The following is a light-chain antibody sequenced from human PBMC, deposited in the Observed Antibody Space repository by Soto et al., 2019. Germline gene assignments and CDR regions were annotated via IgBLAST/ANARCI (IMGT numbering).Light chain of an antibody. CDR2: AVS. V-gene: IGLV2-14*01. CDR3: CSYTVSGTYV. CDR1: SSDVGGYNY. J-gene: IGLJ1*01. Sequence: QSVLTQPASVSGSPGPSITISCTGTSSDVGGYNYVSWYQQHTGKAPKLMIYAVSNRPSGVSNRFSGSQSGNTATLTISGLQDEDEADYYCCSYTVSGTYVVGTGTK.